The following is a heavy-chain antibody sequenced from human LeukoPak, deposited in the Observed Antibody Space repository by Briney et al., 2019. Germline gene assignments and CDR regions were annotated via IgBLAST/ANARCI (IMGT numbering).Heavy chain of an antibody. D-gene: IGHD5-18*01. CDR3: ARQLGGTDNWFDP. Sequence: SETLSLTCAVYGGSFSGYYWSWIRQPPGKGLEWIGEINHSGSTNYNPSLKSRVTISVDTSKNQFSLKLSSVTAADTAVYYCARQLGGTDNWFDPWGQGTLVTVPS. V-gene: IGHV4-34*01. CDR2: INHSGST. J-gene: IGHJ5*02. CDR1: GGSFSGYY.